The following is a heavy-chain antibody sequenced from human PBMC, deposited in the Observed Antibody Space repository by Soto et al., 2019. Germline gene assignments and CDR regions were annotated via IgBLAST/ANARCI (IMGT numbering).Heavy chain of an antibody. Sequence: ASVSVSCKASGYTFTSYYMHWVRQAPGQGLEWMGIINPGGGSTSYAQKVQGRVTMTRDTSTSTVYMELSSLRSEDPAVYYCARVRYSRRWRRAEWASDIRGPGIMVTVSS. D-gene: IGHD6-13*01. J-gene: IGHJ3*02. CDR1: GYTFTSYY. V-gene: IGHV1-46*03. CDR3: ARVRYSRRWRRAEWASDI. CDR2: INPGGGST.